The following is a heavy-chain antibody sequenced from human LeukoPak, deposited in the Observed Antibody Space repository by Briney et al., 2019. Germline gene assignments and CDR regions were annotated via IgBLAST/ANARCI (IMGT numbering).Heavy chain of an antibody. CDR3: ASLGGYYYYDSSGPRLDY. CDR1: GFTFSSYA. V-gene: IGHV3-30*04. Sequence: GGSLRLSCAASGFTFSSYAMRWVRQAPGKGLEWVAVISYDGSNKYYADSVKGRFTISRDNSKNTLYLQMNSLRAEDTAVYYCASLGGYYYYDSSGPRLDYWGQGTLVTVSS. J-gene: IGHJ4*02. CDR2: ISYDGSNK. D-gene: IGHD3-22*01.